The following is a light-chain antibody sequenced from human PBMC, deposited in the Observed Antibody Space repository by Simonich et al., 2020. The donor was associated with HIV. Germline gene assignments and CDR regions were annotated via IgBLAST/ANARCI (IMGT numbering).Light chain of an antibody. V-gene: IGLV1-40*01. J-gene: IGLJ2*01. CDR2: RNN. CDR3: QSYDYSLSVV. CDR1: SSDIGAGYD. Sequence: QSVLTQPPSVSGAPGQRVTLSCTGSSSDIGAGYDVQWYQQLPGTAPNLLIFRNNNRPSGVPDRFSGAKSGTSASLAITGLQAEDEADYYCQSYDYSLSVVFGGGTKVTVL.